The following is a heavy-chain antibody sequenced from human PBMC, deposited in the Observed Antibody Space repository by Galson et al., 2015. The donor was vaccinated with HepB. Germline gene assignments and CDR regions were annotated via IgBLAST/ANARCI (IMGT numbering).Heavy chain of an antibody. CDR1: GFSFTSYW. CDR2: INQDGSEK. V-gene: IGHV3-7*01. J-gene: IGHJ4*02. CDR3: ARVGTSEDYFDY. D-gene: IGHD1-7*01. Sequence: SLRLSCAASGFSFTSYWMSWVRQAPGKGLEWVANINQDGSEKYYVDSVRGRFTISRDNAKNPLYLQMNSLRAEDTAVYYCARVGTSEDYFDYWGQGTLVTVSS.